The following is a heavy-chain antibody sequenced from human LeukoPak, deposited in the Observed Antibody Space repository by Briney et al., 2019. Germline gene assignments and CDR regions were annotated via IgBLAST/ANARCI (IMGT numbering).Heavy chain of an antibody. D-gene: IGHD4-17*01. V-gene: IGHV4-61*02. Sequence: PSETLSLTCTVSGGSISSSDYYWCWIRQSAGKGLEWIGRLNPSGRTYYNPSLKSRLTLSLDPSESQFSLKLSSVTAADTALYYCARGRPYGDYFDYWGQGTLVTVSS. CDR2: LNPSGRT. J-gene: IGHJ4*02. CDR1: GGSISSSDYY. CDR3: ARGRPYGDYFDY.